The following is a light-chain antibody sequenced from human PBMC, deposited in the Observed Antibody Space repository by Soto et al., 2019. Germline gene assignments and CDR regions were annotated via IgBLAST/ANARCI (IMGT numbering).Light chain of an antibody. V-gene: IGLV2-14*01. CDR3: SSYTTTYSVV. Sequence: QSVLTQPASVSGSPGQSITISCTGTSSDIGTFNYVSWYQQHPDKVPKLMISEVSKRPSVVSNRFSGSKSGITASLTISGLQAEDEADYYCSSYTTTYSVVFGGGTKLTVL. J-gene: IGLJ3*02. CDR1: SSDIGTFNY. CDR2: EVS.